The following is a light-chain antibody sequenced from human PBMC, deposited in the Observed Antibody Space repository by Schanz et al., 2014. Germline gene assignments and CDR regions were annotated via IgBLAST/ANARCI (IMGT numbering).Light chain of an antibody. CDR1: QSVSSSY. CDR3: QQYGSTPWT. J-gene: IGKJ1*01. V-gene: IGKV3-20*01. Sequence: EIVLTQSPGTLSLSPGERATLSCRASQSVSSSYFAWYQQIPGQAPRLLFYDASSRATGIPDRFSGSGSGTDFTLTISRLEPEDFAVYFCQQYGSTPWTFGQGTKVEIK. CDR2: DAS.